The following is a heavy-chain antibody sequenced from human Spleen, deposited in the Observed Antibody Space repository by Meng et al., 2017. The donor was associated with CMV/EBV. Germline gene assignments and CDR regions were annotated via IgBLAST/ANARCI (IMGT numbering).Heavy chain of an antibody. CDR1: GYTFTSYG. CDR2: VSGYIGNK. Sequence: ASVKVSCKASGYTFTSYGISWVRQAPGQGLEWMGWVSGYIGNKNYAQKFQGRVTMTTDTSTSTAYMELRSLRSDDTAVYYCARCYYDSSGYYRLDYWGQGTLVTVSS. CDR3: ARCYYDSSGYYRLDY. J-gene: IGHJ4*02. D-gene: IGHD3-22*01. V-gene: IGHV1-18*01.